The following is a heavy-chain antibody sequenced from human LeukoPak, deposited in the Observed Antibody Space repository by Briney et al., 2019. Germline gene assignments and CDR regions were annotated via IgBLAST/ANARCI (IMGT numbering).Heavy chain of an antibody. CDR2: IIPIFGTA. J-gene: IGHJ6*03. Sequence: SVKVSCKASGGTFSSYAISWVRQAPGQGLEWMGGIIPIFGTANYAQKFQGRDTITADESTSTAYMELSSLRSEDTAVYYCATPGKAITIFGVVNNYYYYMDVWGKGTTVTVSS. V-gene: IGHV1-69*13. D-gene: IGHD3-3*01. CDR1: GGTFSSYA. CDR3: ATPGKAITIFGVVNNYYYYMDV.